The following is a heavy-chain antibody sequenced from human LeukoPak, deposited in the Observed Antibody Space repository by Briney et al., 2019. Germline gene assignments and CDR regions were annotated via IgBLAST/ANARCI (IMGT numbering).Heavy chain of an antibody. V-gene: IGHV3-23*01. CDR1: GFTFSSYA. Sequence: GGSLRLSCAASGFTFSSYAMSWVRQAPGKGLEWVSAISGSGGSTYYADSVKGRFTISRDNSKNTLYQQMNSLRAEDTAVYYCAKDPGTCGGDCYYLFDYWGQGTLVTVSS. D-gene: IGHD2-21*02. J-gene: IGHJ4*02. CDR3: AKDPGTCGGDCYYLFDY. CDR2: ISGSGGST.